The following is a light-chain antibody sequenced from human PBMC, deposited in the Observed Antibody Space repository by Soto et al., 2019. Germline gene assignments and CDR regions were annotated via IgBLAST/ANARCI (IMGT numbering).Light chain of an antibody. CDR3: QRYGSSPPYA. CDR1: QSVSSSY. V-gene: IGKV3-20*01. J-gene: IGKJ2*01. CDR2: GAS. Sequence: EIVLTQSPGTLSLSPGERVTLSCRASQSVSSSYLGWYQQKPGQAPRLLIYGASNRATGIPDRFSGSGSGTDFTLAINRLEPEDLAVYYCQRYGSSPPYAFGQGTKLEVK.